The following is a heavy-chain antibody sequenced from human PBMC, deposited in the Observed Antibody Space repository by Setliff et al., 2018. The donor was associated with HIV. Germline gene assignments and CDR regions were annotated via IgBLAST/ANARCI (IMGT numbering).Heavy chain of an antibody. Sequence: PGGSLRLSCAASGFTVSSYYMAWVRQGPGKGLEWVSTIYSDGSTYHADSVKGRFTLSRDTSKNTLSLQMNTLRPEDTAVYFCARVRPYNSALDYWGQGTLVTVSS. CDR2: IYSDGST. D-gene: IGHD3-22*01. CDR1: GFTVSSYY. J-gene: IGHJ4*02. V-gene: IGHV3-66*02. CDR3: ARVRPYNSALDY.